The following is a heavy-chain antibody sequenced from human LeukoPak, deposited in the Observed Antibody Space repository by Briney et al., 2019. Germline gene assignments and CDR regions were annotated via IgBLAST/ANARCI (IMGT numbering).Heavy chain of an antibody. CDR2: FSGSGGST. CDR3: AKGNSSSWYDLGYFDC. D-gene: IGHD6-13*01. J-gene: IGHJ4*02. Sequence: PGGSLRLSCVASGFTFSGYWMHWVRQAPGKGLEWVSGFSGSGGSTYYPDSVKGRFTISRDNSKNTMYLQMNSLRAEDTAVYYCAKGNSSSWYDLGYFDCWGQGTLVTVSS. V-gene: IGHV3-23*01. CDR1: GFTFSGYW.